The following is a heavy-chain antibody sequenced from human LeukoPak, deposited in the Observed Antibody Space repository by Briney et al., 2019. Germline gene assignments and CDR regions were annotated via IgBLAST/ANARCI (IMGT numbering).Heavy chain of an antibody. Sequence: GGSLRLSCAASGFTFSSYGMHWVRQAPGKGLEWVAFIRYDGSNKYYADSVKGRFTISRDNSKNKLYLQMNSLRAEDTAVYYCARAVAGTLDYWGQGTLVTVSS. CDR3: ARAVAGTLDY. CDR2: IRYDGSNK. CDR1: GFTFSSYG. J-gene: IGHJ4*02. D-gene: IGHD6-19*01. V-gene: IGHV3-30*02.